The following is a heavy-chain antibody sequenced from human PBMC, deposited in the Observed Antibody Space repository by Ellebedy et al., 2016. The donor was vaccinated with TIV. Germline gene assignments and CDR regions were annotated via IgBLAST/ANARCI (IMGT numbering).Heavy chain of an antibody. CDR2: INQDGSDT. CDR3: ATDGSYGDYRSPTHAFVM. CDR1: GFTFNSYW. D-gene: IGHD4-17*01. J-gene: IGHJ3*02. Sequence: GGSLRLSCAASGFTFNSYWMTWVRQAPGKGLEWVANINQDGSDTNYVDSLRGRFTISRDNSKNSLYLLMNSLRGEDTAVYYCATDGSYGDYRSPTHAFVMWGQGTLVTVSS. V-gene: IGHV3-7*01.